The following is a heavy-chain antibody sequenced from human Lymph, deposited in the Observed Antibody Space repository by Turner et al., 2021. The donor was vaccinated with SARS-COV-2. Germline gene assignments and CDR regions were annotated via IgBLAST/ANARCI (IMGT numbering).Heavy chain of an antibody. CDR1: GFTFSNYG. Sequence: QVQLVESGGGVVQPGWSLRLSCSASGFTFSNYGMHWVRQAPGKGLEWVAVIWYDGSNKYYADSVKGRFTISRDNSKNTLYLQMNSLRAEDTAVYYCAREGQVGATTGVDYWGQGTLVTVSS. CDR3: AREGQVGATTGVDY. D-gene: IGHD1-26*01. J-gene: IGHJ4*02. CDR2: IWYDGSNK. V-gene: IGHV3-33*01.